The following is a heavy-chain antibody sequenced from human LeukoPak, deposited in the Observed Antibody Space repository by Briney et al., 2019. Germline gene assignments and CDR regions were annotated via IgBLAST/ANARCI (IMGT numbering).Heavy chain of an antibody. V-gene: IGHV4-39*01. CDR2: IYYSGST. Sequence: PSETLSLTCTVSGGSISSSRYYWGWIRQPPGKGLEWIGTIYYSGSTYYNPSLKSRVSISLDTSKNQFSLKLSSVTAADTAVYYCARHRSTYDSSGYSPLYYFDYWGQGTLVTVSS. J-gene: IGHJ4*02. D-gene: IGHD3-22*01. CDR1: GGSISSSRYY. CDR3: ARHRSTYDSSGYSPLYYFDY.